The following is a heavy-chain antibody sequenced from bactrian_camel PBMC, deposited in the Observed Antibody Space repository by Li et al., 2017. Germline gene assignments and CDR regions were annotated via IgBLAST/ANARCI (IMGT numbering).Heavy chain of an antibody. D-gene: IGHD3*01. CDR1: GLTYNNYC. Sequence: HVQLVESGGGSVQSGGPLRLSCVASGLTYNNYCMDWFRQAPGKERQRVAGIDSIGRTTYTTSVQGRFTISQDNAKNTLYLQMNNLKPEDTAMYYCAAGTLLHNGLNYYCSNYAYYHWGQGTQVTVS. CDR2: IDSIGRT. J-gene: IGHJ4*01. V-gene: IGHV3S53*01. CDR3: AAGTLLHNGLNYYCSNYAYYH.